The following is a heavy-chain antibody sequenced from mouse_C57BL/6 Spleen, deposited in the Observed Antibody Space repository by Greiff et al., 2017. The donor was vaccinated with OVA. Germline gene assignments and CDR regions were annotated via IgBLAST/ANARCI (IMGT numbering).Heavy chain of an antibody. D-gene: IGHD2-10*02. CDR2: IDPSDSYT. V-gene: IGHV1-69*01. CDR3: GRRYGNFAMDY. CDR1: GYTFTSYW. Sequence: QVQLQQPGAELVMPGASVKLSCKASGYTFTSYWMHWVKQRPGQGLEWIGEIDPSDSYTNYNQKFKGKSTLTGDKSSSTASMQRSSLTSEESAVNYSGRRYGNFAMDYWGQGTSVTVSA. J-gene: IGHJ4*01.